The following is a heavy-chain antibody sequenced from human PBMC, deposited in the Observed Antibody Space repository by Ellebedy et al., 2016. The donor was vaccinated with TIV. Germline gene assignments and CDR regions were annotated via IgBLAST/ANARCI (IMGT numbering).Heavy chain of an antibody. CDR2: IIPILGRP. CDR3: ATDSRYSYGYRFNF. D-gene: IGHD5-18*01. V-gene: IGHV1-69*04. Sequence: ASVKVSCKASGHSFGTFAINWVRQAPGQGLEWMGRIIPILGRPDYAQSFQGRVTINADKSTGTPYLEMSSLGSEDTAVYYCATDSRYSYGYRFNFWGQGTLVIVSS. CDR1: GHSFGTFA. J-gene: IGHJ4*02.